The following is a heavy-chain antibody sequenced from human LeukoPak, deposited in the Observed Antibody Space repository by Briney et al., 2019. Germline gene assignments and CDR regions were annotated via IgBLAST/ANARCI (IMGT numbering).Heavy chain of an antibody. CDR2: ISSDGSTI. J-gene: IGHJ6*03. V-gene: IGHV3-11*01. CDR1: GFTFSDYD. D-gene: IGHD4-17*01. CDR3: ARGLPVYGDYAPHYYYMDV. Sequence: GGSLRLSCSASGFTFSDYDMNWIRQAPGEGVEGVSYISSDGSTIYDADSMKGRFTISKDNTKTPLYLQMNSLRAENTAVYYSARGLPVYGDYAPHYYYMDVWGKGTTVTVSS.